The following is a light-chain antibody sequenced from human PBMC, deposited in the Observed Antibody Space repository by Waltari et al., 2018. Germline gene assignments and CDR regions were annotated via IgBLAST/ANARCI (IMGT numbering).Light chain of an antibody. CDR2: EVS. J-gene: IGLJ2*01. CDR1: IRTVCGYNF. V-gene: IGLV2-8*01. Sequence: ALPQPPPASGPPGQPVPSSCPAPIRTVCGYNFVPWYQQHPGKAPKLMIYEVSKRPSGVPDRFSGSKSGNTASLTVSGLQAEDEADYYCSSYAGSNNLVFGGGTKLTVL. CDR3: SSYAGSNNLV.